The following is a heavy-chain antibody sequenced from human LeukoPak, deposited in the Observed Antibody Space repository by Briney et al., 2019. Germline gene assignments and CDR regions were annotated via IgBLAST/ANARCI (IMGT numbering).Heavy chain of an antibody. Sequence: SGGSLRLSCAASGFTFSSYGMHWVRQAPGKGLEWVAFIRYDGSNKYYADSVKGRFTISRDNSENTLYLQMNSLRAEDTAVYYCAKDQSRAVAGIDYWGQGTLVTVSS. J-gene: IGHJ4*02. D-gene: IGHD6-19*01. CDR1: GFTFSSYG. CDR3: AKDQSRAVAGIDY. CDR2: IRYDGSNK. V-gene: IGHV3-30*02.